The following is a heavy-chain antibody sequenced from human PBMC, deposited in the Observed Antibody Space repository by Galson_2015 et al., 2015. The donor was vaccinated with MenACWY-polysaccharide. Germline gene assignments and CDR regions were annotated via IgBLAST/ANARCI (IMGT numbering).Heavy chain of an antibody. CDR1: DYSIKSGYFW. CDR3: ARLQCGTGKFYFDN. V-gene: IGHV2-70*11. Sequence: TLPLTCAVSDYSIKSGYFWGWIRQPPGKALEWLARIDWDNDKYYNTSLKTRLTISKDTSTNQVVLIMTNMDPVDTATYYCARLQCGTGKFYFDNWGQGTLVTVSS. J-gene: IGHJ4*02. D-gene: IGHD1-1*01. CDR2: IDWDNDK.